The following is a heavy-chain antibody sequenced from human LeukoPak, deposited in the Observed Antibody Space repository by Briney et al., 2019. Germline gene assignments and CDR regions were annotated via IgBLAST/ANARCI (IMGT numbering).Heavy chain of an antibody. Sequence: AGGSLRLSCAASGFTFSSYAMHWVRQAPGKGLEWVAVISYDGSNKYYADSVKGRFTISRDNAKNSLYLQMNSLRAEDTAVYYCAAYYDSSGYYFDYWGQGTLVTVSS. CDR3: AAYYDSSGYYFDY. D-gene: IGHD3-22*01. CDR2: ISYDGSNK. V-gene: IGHV3-30-3*01. J-gene: IGHJ4*02. CDR1: GFTFSSYA.